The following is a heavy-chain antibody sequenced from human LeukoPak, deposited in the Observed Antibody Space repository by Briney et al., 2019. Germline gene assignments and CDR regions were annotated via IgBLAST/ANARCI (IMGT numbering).Heavy chain of an antibody. Sequence: PSETLSLTCTVSGGSISSYYWSWIRQPPGKGLEWIGYIYYSGSTNYNPSLKSRVTTSVDTSKNQFSLKLSSVTAADTAVYYCARGLGEYAFDIWGQGTMVTVSS. D-gene: IGHD3-16*01. CDR1: GGSISSYY. CDR3: ARGLGEYAFDI. J-gene: IGHJ3*02. CDR2: IYYSGST. V-gene: IGHV4-59*08.